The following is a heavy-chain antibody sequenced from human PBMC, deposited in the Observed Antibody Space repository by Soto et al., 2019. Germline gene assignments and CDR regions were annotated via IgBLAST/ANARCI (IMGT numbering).Heavy chain of an antibody. CDR1: GFTFSNYA. J-gene: IGHJ4*02. V-gene: IGHV3-23*01. D-gene: IGHD6-19*01. Sequence: GGSLRLSCAASGFTFSNYAMSWVRQAPGKGLEWVSTISGSGGSTYYADSVKGRFTISRDNSKNTLYLQMNSLRAEDTAVYYCAKTPPGIAVAGTWYFDYWGQGTLVTVSS. CDR2: ISGSGGST. CDR3: AKTPPGIAVAGTWYFDY.